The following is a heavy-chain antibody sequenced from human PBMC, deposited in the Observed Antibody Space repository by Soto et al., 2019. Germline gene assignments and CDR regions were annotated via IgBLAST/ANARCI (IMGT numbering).Heavy chain of an antibody. CDR3: TRDRGDGYNDYDY. D-gene: IGHD3-10*01. CDR1: GFTFGDYA. J-gene: IGHJ4*02. V-gene: IGHV3-49*03. Sequence: GSLRLSCTASGFTFGDYAMSWFRQAPGKGLEWVGFIRSKAYGGTTEYAASVKGRFTISRDDSKSIAYLQMNSLKTEDTAVYYCTRDRGDGYNDYDYWGQGTLVTVSS. CDR2: IRSKAYGGTT.